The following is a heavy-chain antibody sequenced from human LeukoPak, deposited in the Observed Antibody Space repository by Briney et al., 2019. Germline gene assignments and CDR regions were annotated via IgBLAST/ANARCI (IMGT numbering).Heavy chain of an antibody. D-gene: IGHD2-15*01. CDR2: ISNSGSST. CDR1: GFTFSNYA. Sequence: PGGSLRLSCAASGFTFSNYAMSWVRRAPGKGLEWVSGISNSGSSTYYADSVKGRFTISRDNSMSTLFLQMNSLRVEDTAVYYCAKISSRSVPRSYSDFWGPRNLVTVSS. V-gene: IGHV3-23*01. J-gene: IGHJ4*01. CDR3: AKISSRSVPRSYSDF.